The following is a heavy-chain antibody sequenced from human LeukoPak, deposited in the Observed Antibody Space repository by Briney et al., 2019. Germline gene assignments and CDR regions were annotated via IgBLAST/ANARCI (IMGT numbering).Heavy chain of an antibody. CDR1: GFTFSSYG. Sequence: GRSLRLSCAASGFTFSSYGIHWVRQTPGKGLEWVAVISYDGSDKYYADSVKGRFTIPRDNSENTLYLQMNSLRTEDTAVYYCAKPYSYGSYYFDYWGQGTLVTVSS. V-gene: IGHV3-30*18. D-gene: IGHD5-18*01. CDR2: ISYDGSDK. J-gene: IGHJ4*02. CDR3: AKPYSYGSYYFDY.